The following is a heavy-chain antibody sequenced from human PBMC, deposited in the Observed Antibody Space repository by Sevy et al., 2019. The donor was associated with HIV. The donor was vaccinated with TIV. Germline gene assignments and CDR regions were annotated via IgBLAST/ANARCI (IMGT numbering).Heavy chain of an antibody. J-gene: IGHJ4*02. CDR2: IRNKADSYTT. V-gene: IGHV3-72*01. CDR1: GFTFSDHY. Sequence: GGSLRLSCAASGFTFSDHYMEWVRQAPGKGLEWVGRIRNKADSYTTEYAASVKGRFTISRDDCKTSLYLLMNSLKTEDTAVYYWATHAGIAAAGRVFDYWGQGTLVTVSS. D-gene: IGHD6-13*01. CDR3: ATHAGIAAAGRVFDY.